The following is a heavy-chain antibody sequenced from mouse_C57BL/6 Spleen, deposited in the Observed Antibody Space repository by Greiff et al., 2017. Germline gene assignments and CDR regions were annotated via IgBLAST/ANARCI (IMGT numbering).Heavy chain of an antibody. CDR3: ARWGYDYDGYYYAMDY. Sequence: QVQLQQSDAELVKPGASVKISCKVSGYTFTDHTLHWMKQRPEQGLEWIGYIYPRDGSTKYNEKFKGKATLTAYKSSSTAYMQLNSLTSEDSAVYFCARWGYDYDGYYYAMDYWGQGTSVTVSS. V-gene: IGHV1-78*01. D-gene: IGHD2-4*01. J-gene: IGHJ4*01. CDR1: GYTFTDHT. CDR2: IYPRDGST.